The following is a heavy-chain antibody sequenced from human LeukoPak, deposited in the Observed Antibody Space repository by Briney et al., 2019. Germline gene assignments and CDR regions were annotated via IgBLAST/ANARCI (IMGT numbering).Heavy chain of an antibody. CDR2: INSDGSST. J-gene: IGHJ4*02. V-gene: IGHV3-74*01. CDR1: GLTFSSYG. CDR3: TLFYDSSGYYPFDY. D-gene: IGHD3-22*01. Sequence: GRSLRLSCAASGLTFSSYGMHWVRQAPGKGLVWVSRINSDGSSTSYADSVKGRFTISRDDSKNTAYLQMNSLKTGDTAVYYCTLFYDSSGYYPFDYWGQGTLVTVSS.